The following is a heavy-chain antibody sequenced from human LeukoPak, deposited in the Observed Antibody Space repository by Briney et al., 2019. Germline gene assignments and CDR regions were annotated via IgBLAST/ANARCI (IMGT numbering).Heavy chain of an antibody. V-gene: IGHV3-11*01. J-gene: IGHJ4*02. CDR2: MSSSGSSI. CDR1: GFTFSDHY. D-gene: IGHD6-13*01. Sequence: GGSLRLSCAASGFTFSDHYINWIRQAPGKGLEWVPYMSSSGSSIFYADSVKGRFTISRNNAKNSLHLQMNSLRAEDTAVYYCTSSRVAAPGTLDYWGQGTLVTVSS. CDR3: TSSRVAAPGTLDY.